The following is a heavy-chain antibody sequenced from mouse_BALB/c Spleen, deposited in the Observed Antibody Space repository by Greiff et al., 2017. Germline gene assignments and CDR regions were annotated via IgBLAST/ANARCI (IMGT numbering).Heavy chain of an antibody. CDR1: GYSFTSYY. J-gene: IGHJ4*01. CDR2: IDPFNGGT. CDR3: TREGLP. Sequence: EVQLVESGPELMKPGASVKISCKASGYSFTSYYMHWVKQSHGKSLEWIGYIDPFNGGTSYNQKFKGKATLTVDKSSSTAYMHLSSLTSEDSAVYYCTREGLPWGQGTSVTVSS. D-gene: IGHD3-1*01. V-gene: IGHV1S135*01.